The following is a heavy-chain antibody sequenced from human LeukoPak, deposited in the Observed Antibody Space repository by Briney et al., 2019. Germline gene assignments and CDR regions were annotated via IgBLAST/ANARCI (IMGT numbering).Heavy chain of an antibody. CDR1: GFTFSSYS. CDR2: ISVGSGYI. V-gene: IGHV3-21*01. CDR3: ARGYCSGGSCRLDY. D-gene: IGHD2-15*01. J-gene: IGHJ4*02. Sequence: PGGSLRLSCAASGFTFSSYSMHWVRQAPGKGLEWVSSISVGSGYIYYADSVKGRFTISRDNAKNSLYLQMNSLRVDDTAVYYCARGYCSGGSCRLDYWGQGTLVTVSS.